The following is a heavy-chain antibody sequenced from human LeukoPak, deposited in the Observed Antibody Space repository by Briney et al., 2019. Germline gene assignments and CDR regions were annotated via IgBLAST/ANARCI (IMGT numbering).Heavy chain of an antibody. CDR2: IYYSGST. Sequence: SETLSLTCTVSGGSISSYYWSWIRQPPGKGLEWIGYIYYSGSTNYNPSLKSRVTISVDTSKNQFSLKLSSVTAADTAVYYCARTVYYYDSSGYLDYWGQGTLVTVSS. V-gene: IGHV4-59*08. CDR1: GGSISSYY. D-gene: IGHD3-22*01. J-gene: IGHJ4*02. CDR3: ARTVYYYDSSGYLDY.